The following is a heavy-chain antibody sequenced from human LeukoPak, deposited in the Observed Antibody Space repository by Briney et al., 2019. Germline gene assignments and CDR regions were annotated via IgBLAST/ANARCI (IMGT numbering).Heavy chain of an antibody. CDR3: ARAPPLAYCGGDCYSDAFDI. Sequence: GASVKVSCKASGGTFSSYAISWVRQVPGQGLEWMGGIIPIFGTANYAQKFRGRVTITADESTSTAYMELSSLRSEDTAVYYCARAPPLAYCGGDCYSDAFDIWGQGTMITVSS. J-gene: IGHJ3*02. D-gene: IGHD2-21*02. CDR1: GGTFSSYA. V-gene: IGHV1-69*13. CDR2: IIPIFGTA.